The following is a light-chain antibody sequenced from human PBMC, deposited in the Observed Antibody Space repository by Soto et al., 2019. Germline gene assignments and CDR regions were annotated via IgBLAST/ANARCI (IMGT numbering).Light chain of an antibody. CDR1: QSIGTF. V-gene: IGKV3-11*01. J-gene: IGKJ5*01. CDR3: QHRGNWPPG. CDR2: DTS. Sequence: FTQSPSPLSLSPGEGDTPSWRASQSIGTFLAWYQQKPGQVPRLLLYDTSNRAPGIPARFSGSGSGTDFFLSISSLAPEDFAVYYCQHRGNWPPGFGQGTRLEI.